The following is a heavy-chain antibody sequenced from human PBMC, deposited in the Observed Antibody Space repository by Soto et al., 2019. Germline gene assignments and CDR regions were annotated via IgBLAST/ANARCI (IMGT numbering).Heavy chain of an antibody. Sequence: GASVKVSCKASGGTFSSYAISWVRQAPGQGLEWMGGIIPIFGTANYAQKFQGRVTMTEDTSTDTAYMELSSLRSEDTAVYYCATDPDYYGSGSYSGPLYMDVWGQGTTVTVSS. D-gene: IGHD3-10*01. V-gene: IGHV1-69*06. CDR3: ATDPDYYGSGSYSGPLYMDV. CDR1: GGTFSSYA. J-gene: IGHJ6*02. CDR2: IIPIFGTA.